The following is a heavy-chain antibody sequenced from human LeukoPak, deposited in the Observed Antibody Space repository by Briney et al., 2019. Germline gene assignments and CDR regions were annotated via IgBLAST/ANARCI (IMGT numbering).Heavy chain of an antibody. J-gene: IGHJ3*02. D-gene: IGHD6-13*01. CDR2: IGTAGDT. V-gene: IGHV3-13*01. CDR3: ARVSAAADAFDI. CDR1: GFTFSSYD. Sequence: GGSLRLSCAASGFTFSSYDMHWVRQATGKGLERVSAIGTAGDTYYPGSVKGRFTISRENAKNSLYLQMNSLRAGDTAVYYCARVSAAADAFDIWGQGTMVTVSS.